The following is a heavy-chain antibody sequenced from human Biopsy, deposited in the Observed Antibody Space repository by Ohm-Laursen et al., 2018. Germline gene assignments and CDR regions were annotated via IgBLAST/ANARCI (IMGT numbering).Heavy chain of an antibody. CDR2: ISWNSDFI. V-gene: IGHV3-9*01. Sequence: SLRLSCTASGLTFDDYAMHWVRQAPGKGLEWVSGISWNSDFIGYADSVKGRFTISRDNAKRSLYLQMNSLRVEDTAFYYCVKDRRAVAGYDAFDIWGQGTMVTVSS. D-gene: IGHD6-19*01. CDR3: VKDRRAVAGYDAFDI. CDR1: GLTFDDYA. J-gene: IGHJ3*02.